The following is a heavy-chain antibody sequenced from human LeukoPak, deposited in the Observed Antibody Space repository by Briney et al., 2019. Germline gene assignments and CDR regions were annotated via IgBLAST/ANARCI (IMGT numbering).Heavy chain of an antibody. V-gene: IGHV4-34*01. CDR1: GGSFCGYY. J-gene: IGHJ5*02. CDR3: ARPLGYCSDSRCPQSWFDP. D-gene: IGHD2-15*01. Sequence: PSGTLSLTSAVSGGSFCGYYWTWIRQPPGKGLEWIGEINHNGRTNYNPSLKSRVIMSVDTSKNQFSLKLSYVTAADTAVYYCARPLGYCSDSRCPQSWFDPWGQGTLVTVSS. CDR2: INHNGRT.